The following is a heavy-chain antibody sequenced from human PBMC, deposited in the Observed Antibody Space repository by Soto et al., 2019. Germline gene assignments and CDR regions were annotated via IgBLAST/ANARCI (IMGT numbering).Heavy chain of an antibody. CDR2: INPSGGST. D-gene: IGHD5-12*01. Sequence: ASVKVSCKASGYTFTSYYMHWVRQAPGQGLEWMGIINPSGGSTSYAQKFQGRVTMTRDTSTSTVYMELSSLRSEDTAVYYCARVSTVGYSGYDLGYWGQGTLVTVS. CDR1: GYTFTSYY. V-gene: IGHV1-46*01. J-gene: IGHJ4*02. CDR3: ARVSTVGYSGYDLGY.